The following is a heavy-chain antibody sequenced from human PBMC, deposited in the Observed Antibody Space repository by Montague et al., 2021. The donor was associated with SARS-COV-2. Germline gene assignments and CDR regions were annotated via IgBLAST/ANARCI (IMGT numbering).Heavy chain of an antibody. CDR1: GGSINTGGYY. CDR3: ARTGLGAYDILTGYTVNAFDM. D-gene: IGHD3-9*01. V-gene: IGHV4-61*10. Sequence: SETLSLTCSVPGGSINTGGYYWNWIRQSAGKGLEWIGRIYSSGSTSYNPSLKSRVTISVDTSKNQFSLKLSSVTAADTAVYYCARTGLGAYDILTGYTVNAFDMWGQGTMVTVPS. J-gene: IGHJ3*02. CDR2: IYSSGST.